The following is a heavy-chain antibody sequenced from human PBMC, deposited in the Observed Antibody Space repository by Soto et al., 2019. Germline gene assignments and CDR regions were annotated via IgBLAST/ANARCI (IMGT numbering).Heavy chain of an antibody. D-gene: IGHD3-22*01. J-gene: IGHJ4*02. CDR1: GGSISSSTYY. Sequence: PSETLSLTCSVSGGSISSSTYYWGWMRQPPGKGLEWIASFFIGGNTYYNPSLKSRVTTSVDTSKNQFSLKLSSVTAADTAVYYCMLGSGWKDFDYWGQGTLVTVSS. CDR2: FFIGGNT. V-gene: IGHV4-39*01. CDR3: MLGSGWKDFDY.